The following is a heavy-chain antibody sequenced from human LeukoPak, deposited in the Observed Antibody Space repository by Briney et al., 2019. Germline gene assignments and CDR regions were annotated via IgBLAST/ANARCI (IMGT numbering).Heavy chain of an antibody. J-gene: IGHJ4*02. CDR1: GFAFNTYA. CDR2: IWHDGSHK. Sequence: GRSLRLSCAASGFAFNTYAMHWVRQAPGQGLEWVALIWHDGSHKFYSNSVRGQFTISRDNSKNTVSLQMNNLRPEDTAVYYCAGEIFGSGSYPDFWGQGTLVTASS. V-gene: IGHV3-33*01. CDR3: AGEIFGSGSYPDF. D-gene: IGHD3-10*01.